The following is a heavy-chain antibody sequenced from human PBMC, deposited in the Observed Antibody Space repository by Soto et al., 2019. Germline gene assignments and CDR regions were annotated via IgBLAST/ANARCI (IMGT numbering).Heavy chain of an antibody. D-gene: IGHD6-19*01. CDR1: GFTFSSYS. J-gene: IGHJ4*02. V-gene: IGHV3-48*01. Sequence: GGSLRLSCAASGFTFSSYSMNWVRQAPGKGLEWVSYISSSSSTIYYADSVKGRFTISRDNAKNSLYLQMNSLRAKDTAVYYCARSVAGLDYWGQGTLVTVSS. CDR3: ARSVAGLDY. CDR2: ISSSSSTI.